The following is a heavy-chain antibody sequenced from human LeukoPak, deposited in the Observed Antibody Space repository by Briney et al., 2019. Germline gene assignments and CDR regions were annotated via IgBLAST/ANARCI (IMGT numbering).Heavy chain of an antibody. CDR3: ARDLAHYGRRAFDY. J-gene: IGHJ4*02. Sequence: AAVKFSCKASGYTLSNYGIRWVRQAPRPRREWTGGISAYNGNTESTQQVQGRVTMTIDTSTSTAYMELRSLRSDDTAVYYCARDLAHYGRRAFDYWGQGTLVTVSS. D-gene: IGHD3-10*01. V-gene: IGHV1-18*01. CDR2: ISAYNGNT. CDR1: GYTLSNYG.